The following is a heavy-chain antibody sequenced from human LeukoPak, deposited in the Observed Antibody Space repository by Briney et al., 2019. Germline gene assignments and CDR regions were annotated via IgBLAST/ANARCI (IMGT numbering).Heavy chain of an antibody. Sequence: PGGSLRLSCAASGFTFSSYAMSWVRQAPGKGLEWVSAISGSGGSTYYADSVKGRFTISRDNSKNTLYLQMNSLRAEDTAVYYCAKIPVRYYYESSGYYYYFDYWGQGTLVTVSS. CDR3: AKIPVRYYYESSGYYYYFDY. J-gene: IGHJ4*02. V-gene: IGHV3-23*01. D-gene: IGHD3-22*01. CDR1: GFTFSSYA. CDR2: ISGSGGST.